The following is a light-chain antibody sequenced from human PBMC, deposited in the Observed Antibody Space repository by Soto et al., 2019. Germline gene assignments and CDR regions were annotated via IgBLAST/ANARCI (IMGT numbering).Light chain of an antibody. V-gene: IGKV1-12*01. J-gene: IGKJ4*01. CDR3: QQSNSFPRT. Sequence: DIQMTQSPSFVSASVGDTVTITCRASQAVSTWLAWYQQKPGDAPQLLIYAASTLQSGVPSRFSGSGSGTDFTLTIRNLQPEDFATYYCQQSNSFPRTFGGGTKVEVK. CDR2: AAS. CDR1: QAVSTW.